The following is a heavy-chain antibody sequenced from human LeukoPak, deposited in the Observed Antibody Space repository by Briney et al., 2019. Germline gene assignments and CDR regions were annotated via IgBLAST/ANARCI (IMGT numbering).Heavy chain of an antibody. J-gene: IGHJ4*02. CDR3: TRDDDYYDSSGYYWSCVDY. V-gene: IGHV3-49*03. CDR2: IRSKPYGGTT. D-gene: IGHD3-22*01. CDR1: GFTFADYG. Sequence: GRSLRLSCRTSGFTFADYGMSWFRQAPGKGLEWVSFIRSKPYGGTTEYAASVKGRFTISRDDSKSIAYLQMNSLKTEDTAVYYCTRDDDYYDSSGYYWSCVDYWGQGTLVTVSS.